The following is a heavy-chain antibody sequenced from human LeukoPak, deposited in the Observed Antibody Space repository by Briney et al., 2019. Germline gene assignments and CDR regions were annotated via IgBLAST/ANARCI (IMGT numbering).Heavy chain of an antibody. CDR1: GGSISSSSYY. Sequence: SETLSLTCTVSGGSISSSSYYWGWIRQPPGKGLEWIGSIYYSGSTYYTPSLKSRVTISVDTSKNQFSLKLSSVTAADPAVYYCATSGSYRIYFFDYWGQGTLVTVSS. V-gene: IGHV4-39*07. D-gene: IGHD1-26*01. CDR2: IYYSGST. CDR3: ATSGSYRIYFFDY. J-gene: IGHJ4*02.